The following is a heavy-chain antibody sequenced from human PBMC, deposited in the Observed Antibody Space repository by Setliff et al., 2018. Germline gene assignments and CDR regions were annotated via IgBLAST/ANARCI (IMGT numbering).Heavy chain of an antibody. D-gene: IGHD6-6*01. Sequence: KPSETLSLTCAAYGGTFSDYYWTWIRQPPGKGLEWVGEINHRGSTNYNPSLKSRVTISVDTSKDQFSLKLISMTAADTAVYYCARGRNVAARPLDSWGQGTLVTVSS. V-gene: IGHV4-34*01. CDR1: GGTFSDYY. CDR3: ARGRNVAARPLDS. J-gene: IGHJ4*02. CDR2: INHRGST.